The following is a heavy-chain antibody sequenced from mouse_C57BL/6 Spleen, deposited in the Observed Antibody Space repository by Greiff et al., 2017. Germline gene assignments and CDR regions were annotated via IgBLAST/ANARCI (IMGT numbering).Heavy chain of an antibody. J-gene: IGHJ4*01. CDR3: ARRGLRHYAMDY. Sequence: EVQLQQSGPELVKPGASVKISCKASGYSFTGYYMNWVKQSPEKSLEWIGEINPSTGGTTYNQKFKAKATLTVDKSSSTAYMQLKSLTSEDSAVYYCARRGLRHYAMDYWGQGTSVTVSS. CDR1: GYSFTGYY. D-gene: IGHD2-2*01. CDR2: INPSTGGT. V-gene: IGHV1-42*01.